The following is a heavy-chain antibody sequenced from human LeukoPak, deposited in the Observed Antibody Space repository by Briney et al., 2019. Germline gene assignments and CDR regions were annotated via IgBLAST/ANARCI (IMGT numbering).Heavy chain of an antibody. Sequence: GGSLRLSCAASGFTFSSYNTNWVRQAPGKGLEWVSYISSSSSTIYYADSVKGRFTISRDNAKNSLYLQMNSLRAEDTAVYYCASEGSSSSGNFDYWGQGTLVTVSS. CDR3: ASEGSSSSGNFDY. D-gene: IGHD6-6*01. V-gene: IGHV3-48*01. J-gene: IGHJ4*02. CDR1: GFTFSSYN. CDR2: ISSSSSTI.